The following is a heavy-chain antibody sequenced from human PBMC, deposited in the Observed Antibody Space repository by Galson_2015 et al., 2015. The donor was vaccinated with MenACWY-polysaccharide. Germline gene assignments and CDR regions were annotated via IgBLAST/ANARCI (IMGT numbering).Heavy chain of an antibody. Sequence: SLRLSCAASGFTFSSYGMHWVRQAPGKGLEWVAVIWYDGSKKYYADSVKGRFTISRDNSKNTLYLQMNSLRGEDTAVYYCARPQDTSGSYSDYWGQGTLVTVSS. CDR3: ARPQDTSGSYSDY. J-gene: IGHJ4*02. D-gene: IGHD3-22*01. V-gene: IGHV3-33*01. CDR1: GFTFSSYG. CDR2: IWYDGSKK.